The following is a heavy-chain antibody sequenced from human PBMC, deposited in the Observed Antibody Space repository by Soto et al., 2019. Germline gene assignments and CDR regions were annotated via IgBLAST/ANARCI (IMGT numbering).Heavy chain of an antibody. V-gene: IGHV1-69*02. CDR3: ASSYGSGYRAFDY. Sequence: QVQLVQSGAEAKRPGSSVKVSCKASGDTFTFYSINWVRQAPGLGLEWMGRINPILSMSNYAQRFQGRVTMTADKSTSPAYMELSSLRSEDTAIYYCASSYGSGYRAFDYWGQGALVTVSS. J-gene: IGHJ4*02. CDR2: INPILSMS. CDR1: GDTFTFYS. D-gene: IGHD3-10*01.